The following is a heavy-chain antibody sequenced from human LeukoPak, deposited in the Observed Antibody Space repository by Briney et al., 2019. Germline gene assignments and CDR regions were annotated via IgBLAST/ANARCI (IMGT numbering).Heavy chain of an antibody. Sequence: PGGSLRLSCAASGFSFSSYWMSWVRQAPGKRLEWVANIKEDGSEKYYVDSVKGRFTISRDNAKNSLYLQMNSLRAEDTAVYYCASRLAAAAINWFDPWGQGTLVTVSS. CDR2: IKEDGSEK. V-gene: IGHV3-7*01. CDR1: GFSFSSYW. CDR3: ASRLAAAAINWFDP. D-gene: IGHD6-13*01. J-gene: IGHJ5*01.